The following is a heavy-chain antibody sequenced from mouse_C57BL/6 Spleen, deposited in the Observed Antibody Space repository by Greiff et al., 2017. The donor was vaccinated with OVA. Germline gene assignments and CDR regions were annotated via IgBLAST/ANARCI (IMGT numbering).Heavy chain of an antibody. CDR2: IDPSDSYT. CDR1: GYTFTSYW. V-gene: IGHV1-50*01. D-gene: IGHD2-5*01. J-gene: IGHJ1*03. CDR3: ARYSNYWYFDV. Sequence: QVQLQQPGAELVKPGASVKLSCKASGYTFTSYWMQWVKQRPGQGLAWIGEIDPSDSYTNYNQKFKGKATLTVDTSSSTAYMQLSSLTSEDSAVYYCARYSNYWYFDVWGTGTTVTVSS.